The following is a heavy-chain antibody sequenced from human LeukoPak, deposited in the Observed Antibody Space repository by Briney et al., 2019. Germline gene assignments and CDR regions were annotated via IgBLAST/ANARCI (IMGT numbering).Heavy chain of an antibody. D-gene: IGHD5-12*01. CDR3: ARGVYSGYDLWV. Sequence: KTSETLSLTCAVYGGSFSGYYWSWIRQPPGKGLEWIGEINHSGSTNYNPSLKSRVTISVDTSKNQFSLKLSSVTAADTAVYYCARGVYSGYDLWVWGQGTLVTVSS. CDR2: INHSGST. J-gene: IGHJ4*02. V-gene: IGHV4-34*01. CDR1: GGSFSGYY.